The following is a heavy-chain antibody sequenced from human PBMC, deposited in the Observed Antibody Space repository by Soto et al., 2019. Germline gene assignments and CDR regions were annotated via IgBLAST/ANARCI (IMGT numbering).Heavy chain of an antibody. Sequence: GGSLRLSCTASGFTFSDSWMTWVRQAPGKGLEWVARIKPDESEKKYADSVKGRFSISRDNAKNSMYLQMDSLRGEDTAVYYCVRGGSNYASWGQGTLVTAPQ. CDR2: IKPDESEK. CDR1: GFTFSDSW. CDR3: VRGGSNYAS. D-gene: IGHD4-4*01. J-gene: IGHJ5*02. V-gene: IGHV3-7*01.